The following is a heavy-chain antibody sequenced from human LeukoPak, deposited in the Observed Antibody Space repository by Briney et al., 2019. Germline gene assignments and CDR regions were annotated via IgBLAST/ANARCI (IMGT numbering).Heavy chain of an antibody. J-gene: IGHJ4*02. CDR3: ARGRGYCSGGSCYSFWVYFDY. D-gene: IGHD2-15*01. V-gene: IGHV4-34*01. CDR1: GGSFSGYY. CDR2: INHSGST. Sequence: SGTLSLTCAVYGGSFSGYYWSWIRQPPGKGLEWIGEINHSGSTNYNPSLKSRVTISVDTSKNQFSLKLSSVTAADTAVYYCARGRGYCSGGSCYSFWVYFDYWGQGTLVTVSS.